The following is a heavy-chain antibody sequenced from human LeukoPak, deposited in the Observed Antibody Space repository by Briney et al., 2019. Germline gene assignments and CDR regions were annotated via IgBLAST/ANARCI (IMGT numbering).Heavy chain of an antibody. CDR2: ISSSGSTI. V-gene: IGHV3-48*03. Sequence: PGGSLRLSCAASGFTFSSYEMNWVRQAPGKGLEWVSYISSSGSTIYYADSVKGQFTISRDNAKNSLYLQMNSLRAEDTAVYYCARGAKYSSSSISLWFDPWGQGTLVTVSS. D-gene: IGHD6-6*01. CDR3: ARGAKYSSSSISLWFDP. J-gene: IGHJ5*02. CDR1: GFTFSSYE.